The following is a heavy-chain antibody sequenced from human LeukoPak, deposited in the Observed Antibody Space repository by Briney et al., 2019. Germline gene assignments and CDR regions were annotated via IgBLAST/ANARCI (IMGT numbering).Heavy chain of an antibody. V-gene: IGHV3-15*01. D-gene: IGHD3-10*01. CDR2: IKSKTDGGTT. Sequence: GGSLRLSCAASGLTFSSYNMNWVRQAPGKGLEWVGRIKSKTDGGTTDYAAPVKGRFTISRDDSKNTLYLQMNSLKTEDTAVYYCNRGRYYRWGQGTLVTVSS. J-gene: IGHJ5*02. CDR3: NRGRYYR. CDR1: GLTFSSYN.